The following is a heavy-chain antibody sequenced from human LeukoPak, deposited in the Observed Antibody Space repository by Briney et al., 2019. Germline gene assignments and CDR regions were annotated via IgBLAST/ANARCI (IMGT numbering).Heavy chain of an antibody. J-gene: IGHJ4*02. CDR3: ARVGLAVKGIDH. CDR1: GFIFSFYC. Sequence: GGSLRLSCAASGFIFSFYCMHWVRQAPGKGPMWVSRICPDGTGISYADSVKARFTTSRDNAKNTVYLQMNSLREEDTALYYCARVGLAVKGIDHWGQGTLVTVS. V-gene: IGHV3-74*01. CDR2: ICPDGTGI. D-gene: IGHD3-3*02.